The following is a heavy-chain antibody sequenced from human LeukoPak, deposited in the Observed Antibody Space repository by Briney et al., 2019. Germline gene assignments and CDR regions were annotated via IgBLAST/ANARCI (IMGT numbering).Heavy chain of an antibody. CDR1: GYSISSGYY. D-gene: IGHD3-10*02. J-gene: IGHJ6*03. CDR2: INHSGST. CDR3: ARGLMRAVRGGNYMDV. V-gene: IGHV4-34*01. Sequence: KTSETLSLTCAVSGYSISSGYYWSWIRQPPGKGLEWIGEINHSGSTNYNPSLKSRVTISVDTSKNQFSLKLSSVTAADTAVYYCARGLMRAVRGGNYMDVWGKGTTVTVSS.